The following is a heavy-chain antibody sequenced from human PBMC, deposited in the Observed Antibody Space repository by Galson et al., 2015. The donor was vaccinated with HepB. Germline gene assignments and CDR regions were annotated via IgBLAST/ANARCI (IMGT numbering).Heavy chain of an antibody. CDR3: ARGGQGYDSSPYYYGMDV. J-gene: IGHJ6*02. Sequence: SLRLSCAASGFTFSSYEMNWVRQAPGKGLEWVSYISSSGSTIYYADSVKGRFTISRDNAKNSLYLQMNSLRAEDTAVYYCARGGQGYDSSPYYYGMDVWGQGTTVTVSS. CDR1: GFTFSSYE. D-gene: IGHD3-22*01. CDR2: ISSSGSTI. V-gene: IGHV3-48*03.